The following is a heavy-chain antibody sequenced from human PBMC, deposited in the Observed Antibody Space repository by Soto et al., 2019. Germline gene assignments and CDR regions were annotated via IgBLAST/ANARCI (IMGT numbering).Heavy chain of an antibody. D-gene: IGHD4-17*01. Sequence: EVQLVESGGGLVQPGRSLRLSCAASGFTFDDYAMHWVRQGRGKGLEWVSSISWNSGNLGYADSVKGRFTISRDNAKNSLYLKMNSLRGEDTALYYCAKGASTTVFAFNDYWGQGTLVTVSS. CDR2: ISWNSGNL. V-gene: IGHV3-9*01. CDR3: AKGASTTVFAFNDY. J-gene: IGHJ4*02. CDR1: GFTFDDYA.